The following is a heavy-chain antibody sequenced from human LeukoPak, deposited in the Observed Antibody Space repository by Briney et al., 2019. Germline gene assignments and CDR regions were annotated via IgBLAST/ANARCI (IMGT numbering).Heavy chain of an antibody. D-gene: IGHD5-18*01. CDR2: IEHSGST. CDR3: ARGSAEVQLWTVYYYYMDV. J-gene: IGHJ6*03. CDR1: GGSISSGNW. V-gene: IGHV4-4*02. Sequence: SETLSLTCAVAGGSISSGNWWTWVRPPPGKGLEWIGEIEHSGSTNYNPSLKSRVTISVDASKNQFSLTLTSVTAADTAVYFCARGSAEVQLWTVYYYYMDVWAIGTTVTVSS.